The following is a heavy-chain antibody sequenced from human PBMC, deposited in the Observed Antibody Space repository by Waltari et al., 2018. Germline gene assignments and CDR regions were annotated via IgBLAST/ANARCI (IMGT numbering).Heavy chain of an antibody. V-gene: IGHV1-2*06. CDR3: ARTKRGNYYYMDV. D-gene: IGHD6-13*01. CDR1: GYTFTGSY. CDR2: INPKSGGT. Sequence: QVQLVQSGAEVKKPGASVKVSCKASGYTFTGSYMHWVRQAPGQGLEWMGRINPKSGGTNYAQKFQGRVTMTRDTSISTAYMELSRLRSDDTAVYYCARTKRGNYYYMDVWGKGTTVTVSS. J-gene: IGHJ6*03.